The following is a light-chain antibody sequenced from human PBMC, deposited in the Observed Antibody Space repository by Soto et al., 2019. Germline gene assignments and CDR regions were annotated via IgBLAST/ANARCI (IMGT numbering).Light chain of an antibody. J-gene: IGKJ4*01. CDR2: DAS. CDR1: QEISNH. CDR3: QQYHNFPVT. V-gene: IGKV1-16*02. Sequence: DIQMTQSPSSLSASVGDRVTITCRASQEISNHLAWFQQKPGKPPKSLIYDASSLQSGVTSKFSGSGSGTDFTLTISSLQPEDFATYYCQQYHNFPVTFGGGTKVDIK.